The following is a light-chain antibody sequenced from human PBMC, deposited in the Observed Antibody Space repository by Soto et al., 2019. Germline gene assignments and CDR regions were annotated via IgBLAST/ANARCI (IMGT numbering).Light chain of an antibody. J-gene: IGKJ1*01. CDR3: LQDHDDSWT. Sequence: DIQLTQSPSTLSASVGDRVTITCRASQNIGTWLAWYQHRPGEGPKLLIHDASTLESGVPSRFSGGGSATEFTLTVSSLQPEDFATYYCLQDHDDSWTFGQGTKVDIK. CDR1: QNIGTW. V-gene: IGKV1-5*01. CDR2: DAS.